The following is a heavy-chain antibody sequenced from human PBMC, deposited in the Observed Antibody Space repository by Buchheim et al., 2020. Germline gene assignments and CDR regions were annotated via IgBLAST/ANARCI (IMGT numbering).Heavy chain of an antibody. CDR2: IIPILGIA. CDR3: AREAYSSGWYGTCWFDP. V-gene: IGHV1-69*09. J-gene: IGHJ5*02. D-gene: IGHD6-19*01. Sequence: QVQLVQSGAEVKKPGASVKVSCKASGGTFSSYTISWVRQAPGQGLEWMGRIIPILGIANYAQKFQGRVTITADKSTSTAYMELSSLRSEDTAVYYCAREAYSSGWYGTCWFDPWGQGTL. CDR1: GGTFSSYT.